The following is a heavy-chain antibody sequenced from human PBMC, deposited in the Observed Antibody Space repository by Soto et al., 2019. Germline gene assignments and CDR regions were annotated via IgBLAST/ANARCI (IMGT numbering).Heavy chain of an antibody. D-gene: IGHD2-15*01. Sequence: QVPLVQSGAEVKKPGASVKVSCKASGYTFTSYAMHWVRQAPGQRLEWMGWINAGNGNTKYSQKFQGRVTITRDTSASTAYMGLSSLRSEDTAVYYCARFRIVVVVAATSQAFDIWGQGTMVTVSS. CDR3: ARFRIVVVVAATSQAFDI. CDR2: INAGNGNT. CDR1: GYTFTSYA. J-gene: IGHJ3*02. V-gene: IGHV1-3*01.